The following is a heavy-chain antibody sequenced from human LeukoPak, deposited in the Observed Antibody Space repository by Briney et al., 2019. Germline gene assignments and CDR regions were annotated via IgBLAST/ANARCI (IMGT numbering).Heavy chain of an antibody. D-gene: IGHD6-6*01. CDR3: ARKGGGSSGMDV. CDR2: IHDSGST. J-gene: IGHJ6*02. V-gene: IGHV4-59*01. CDR1: GGSMSSYY. Sequence: SEILSLTCTVSGGSMSSYYWSWIRQSPGKGLEWIAYIHDSGSTNYSPSLKSRVTISVDTSKNQFSLKLRSVTAADTAVYYCARKGGGSSGMDVWGQGTTVTVSS.